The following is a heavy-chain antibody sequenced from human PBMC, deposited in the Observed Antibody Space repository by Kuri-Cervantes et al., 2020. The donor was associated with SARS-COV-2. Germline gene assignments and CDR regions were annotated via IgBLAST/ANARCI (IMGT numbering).Heavy chain of an antibody. CDR1: GFTFDDYG. J-gene: IGHJ4*02. CDR3: AREGLGTIFGVETYDY. Sequence: GESLKISCAASGFTFDDYGMSWVRQAPGKGLEWVAVISYDGSNKYYADSVKGRFTISRDNSKNTLYLQMNSLRAEDTAVYYCAREGLGTIFGVETYDYWGQGTLVTVSS. V-gene: IGHV3-30*03. CDR2: ISYDGSNK. D-gene: IGHD3-3*01.